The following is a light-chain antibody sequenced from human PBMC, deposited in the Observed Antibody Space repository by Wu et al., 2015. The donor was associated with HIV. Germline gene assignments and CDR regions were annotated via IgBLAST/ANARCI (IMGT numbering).Light chain of an antibody. J-gene: IGKJ1*01. Sequence: EIVLSQSSGTPSLSPGERATLSCRASQRVRSSYLAWYQQKPGQAPRLLIYGASNRATGIPDRFSGSGSGTDFSLTISRLEPEDFAVYYCQQYGGSPQTFGQGTKVEIK. CDR1: QRVRSSY. CDR3: QQYGGSPQT. CDR2: GAS. V-gene: IGKV3-20*01.